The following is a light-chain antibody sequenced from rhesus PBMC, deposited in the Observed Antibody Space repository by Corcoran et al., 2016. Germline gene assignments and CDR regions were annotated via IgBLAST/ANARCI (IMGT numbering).Light chain of an antibody. J-gene: IGKJ1*01. CDR3: QHGYGTPRT. CDR1: ENVNNY. CDR2: KAP. Sequence: DIQMTQSPSSLSASVGDRVTITCRASENVNNYFNWYQQKPGKAPKFLIYKAPTLQSGVPSRFSGSGSVTDYTFTISSLQQEDVATYYCQHGYGTPRTFGQGTKVEIK. V-gene: IGKV1-74*01.